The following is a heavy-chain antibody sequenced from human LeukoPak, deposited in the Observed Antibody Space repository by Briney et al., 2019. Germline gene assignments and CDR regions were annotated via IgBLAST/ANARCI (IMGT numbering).Heavy chain of an antibody. CDR1: GFTFDDYA. J-gene: IGHJ4*02. Sequence: GRSLRLSCAASGFTFDDYAMHWVRQAPGKGLEWVSGISWNSGSIGYADSVKGRFTISRDNSKNTLYLQMNSLRAEDTAVYYCARAIYCSSTSCPFDYWGQGTLVTVSS. D-gene: IGHD2-2*01. CDR2: ISWNSGSI. CDR3: ARAIYCSSTSCPFDY. V-gene: IGHV3-9*01.